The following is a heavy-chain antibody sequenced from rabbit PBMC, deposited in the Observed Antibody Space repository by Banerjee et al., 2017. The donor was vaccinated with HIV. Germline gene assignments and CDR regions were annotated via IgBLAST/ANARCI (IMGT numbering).Heavy chain of an antibody. CDR3: ARSYVGSSWYSMARLDL. V-gene: IGHV1S45*01. J-gene: IGHJ6*01. Sequence: QEQLEESGGDLVKPGASLTLTCTASGFSFSSSYYMCWVRQAPGKGLEWIACIYVGSSGDTYFASWAKGRFTISKTSSTTVTLQMTSLTAADTATYFCARSYVGSSWYSMARLDLWGPGTLVTVS. D-gene: IGHD8-1*01. CDR2: IYVGSSGDT. CDR1: GFSFSSSYY.